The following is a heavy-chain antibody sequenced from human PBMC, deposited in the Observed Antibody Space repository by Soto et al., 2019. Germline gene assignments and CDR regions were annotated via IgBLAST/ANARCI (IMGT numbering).Heavy chain of an antibody. V-gene: IGHV3-23*01. CDR2: ISGSGGST. CDR3: AKGLETGYSSGWPFDY. Sequence: GGSLRLSCAASGFTFSSYAMSWVRQAPGKGLEWVSAISGSGGSTYYADSVKGRFTISRDNSKNTLYLQMNSLRAEDTAVYYCAKGLETGYSSGWPFDYWGQGTLVTVSS. CDR1: GFTFSSYA. J-gene: IGHJ4*02. D-gene: IGHD6-19*01.